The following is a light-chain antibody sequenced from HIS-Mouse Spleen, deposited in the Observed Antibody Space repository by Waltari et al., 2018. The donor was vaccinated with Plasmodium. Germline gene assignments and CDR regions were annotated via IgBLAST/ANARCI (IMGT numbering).Light chain of an antibody. CDR1: QSVSSN. J-gene: IGKJ3*01. CDR2: GAS. Sequence: EIVMTQSPATLSVSPGERATLSCRASQSVSSNLAWYQQKPGQAPRVLIYGASTRSTSIPARFSGSGSGTEFTLTISSLQSEDFAVYYCQQYNNWSFTFGPGTKVDIK. CDR3: QQYNNWSFT. V-gene: IGKV3-15*01.